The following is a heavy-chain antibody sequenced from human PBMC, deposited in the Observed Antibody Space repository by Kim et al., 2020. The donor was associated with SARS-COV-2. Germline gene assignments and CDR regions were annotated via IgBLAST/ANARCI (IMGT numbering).Heavy chain of an antibody. CDR1: GFTFSSYW. Sequence: GGSLRLSCAASGFTFSSYWMSWVRQAPGKGLEWVANIKQDGSEKYYVDSVKGRFTISRDNAKNSLYLQMNSLRAEDTAVYYCARTYYYDSSGYYYVSGTFDYWGQGTLVTVSS. V-gene: IGHV3-7*01. CDR3: ARTYYYDSSGYYYVSGTFDY. J-gene: IGHJ4*02. CDR2: IKQDGSEK. D-gene: IGHD3-22*01.